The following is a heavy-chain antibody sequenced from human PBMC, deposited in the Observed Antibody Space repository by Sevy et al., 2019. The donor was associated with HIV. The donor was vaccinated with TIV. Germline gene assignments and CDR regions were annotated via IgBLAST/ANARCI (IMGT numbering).Heavy chain of an antibody. Sequence: ASVKVSCKASGYTFTSYDINWVRQATGQGLEWMGWMNPNSGNTGYAQKFQGRVTMTRNTSISTAYMELSSLRSEDTALYYCARFLSTSYYYYSAMDVWGQVTTVTVSS. CDR2: MNPNSGNT. V-gene: IGHV1-8*01. CDR1: GYTFTSYD. J-gene: IGHJ6*02. D-gene: IGHD2-2*01. CDR3: ARFLSTSYYYYSAMDV.